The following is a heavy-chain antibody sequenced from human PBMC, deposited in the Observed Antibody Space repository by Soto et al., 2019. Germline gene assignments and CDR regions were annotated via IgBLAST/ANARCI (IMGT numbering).Heavy chain of an antibody. CDR2: FDPEDGET. V-gene: IGHV1-24*01. J-gene: IGHJ3*02. Sequence: ASVKVSCKVSGYTLTELSMHWVRQAPGKGLEWMGGFDPEDGETIYAQKFQGRVTMTEDTSTDTAYMELSSLRSEDTALYYCARGSSSWIRMGAFDIGAQGTMVTVSS. D-gene: IGHD6-13*01. CDR3: ARGSSSWIRMGAFDI. CDR1: GYTLTELS.